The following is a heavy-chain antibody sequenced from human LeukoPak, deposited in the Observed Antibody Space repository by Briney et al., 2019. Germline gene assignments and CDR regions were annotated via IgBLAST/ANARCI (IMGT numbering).Heavy chain of an antibody. J-gene: IGHJ3*02. V-gene: IGHV4-34*01. Sequence: SETLSLTCAVYGGSFSGYYWSWIRQPPGKGLEWIGEINHSGSTNYNPSLKSRVTISVDTSKNQLSLKLSSVTAADTAVYYCARHDSSGYGAFDIWGQGTMVTVSS. CDR1: GGSFSGYY. CDR2: INHSGST. CDR3: ARHDSSGYGAFDI. D-gene: IGHD3-22*01.